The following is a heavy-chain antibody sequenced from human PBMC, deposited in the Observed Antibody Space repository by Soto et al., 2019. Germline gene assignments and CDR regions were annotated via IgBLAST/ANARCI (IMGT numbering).Heavy chain of an antibody. D-gene: IGHD3-22*01. J-gene: IGHJ3*01. Sequence: PVESLMIACNFSGYSFTRFWISWVRQMPEEGLEWMGRRDPADSFTNYSPSFQGHVTISIDKSINTAYLQWSSLKASDTAIYYCARHLYDNRNYLDSLDVWGQGTRDTVSS. CDR3: ARHLYDNRNYLDSLDV. V-gene: IGHV5-10-1*01. CDR2: RDPADSFT. CDR1: GYSFTRFW.